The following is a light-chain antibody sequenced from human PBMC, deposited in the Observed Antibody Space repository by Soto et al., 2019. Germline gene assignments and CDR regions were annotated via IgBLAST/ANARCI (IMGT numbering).Light chain of an antibody. CDR3: FSHAYSDTRV. J-gene: IGLJ3*02. V-gene: IGLV2-23*01. Sequence: QSVLTQPASVSGSPGQSITISCTGTSSDIGSYDLVSWYQQYPGNAPKLLIYETSERPSEVSHRFSGSKSGNTASLTISGLQADDEAYYYCFSHAYSDTRVFGGGTQLTVL. CDR2: ETS. CDR1: SSDIGSYDL.